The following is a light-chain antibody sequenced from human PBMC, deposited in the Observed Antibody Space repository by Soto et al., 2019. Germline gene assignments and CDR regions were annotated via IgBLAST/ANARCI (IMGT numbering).Light chain of an antibody. Sequence: DIQRTQSPSTLSASVGDRVTITCRPSQTIINWLAWYQQKPRKATKLLIYKASTLEGEVPSRFSGSGSDTEFTLTINSLQPDDSATYHSQQYHTYCWTVGQGAKVDIK. V-gene: IGKV1-5*03. J-gene: IGKJ1*01. CDR3: QQYHTYCWT. CDR2: KAS. CDR1: QTIINW.